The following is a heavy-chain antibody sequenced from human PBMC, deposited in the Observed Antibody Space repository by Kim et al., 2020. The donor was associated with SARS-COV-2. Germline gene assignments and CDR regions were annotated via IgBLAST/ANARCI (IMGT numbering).Heavy chain of an antibody. CDR3: ARGGYEQLWLRGYFDY. CDR2: ISSSSSYI. Sequence: GGSLRLSCAASGFTFSSYSMNWVRQAPGKGLEWVSSISSSSSYIYYADSVKGRFTISRDNAKNSLYLQMNSLRAEDTAVYYCARGGYEQLWLRGYFDYWGQGTLVTVSS. CDR1: GFTFSSYS. V-gene: IGHV3-21*01. J-gene: IGHJ4*02. D-gene: IGHD5-18*01.